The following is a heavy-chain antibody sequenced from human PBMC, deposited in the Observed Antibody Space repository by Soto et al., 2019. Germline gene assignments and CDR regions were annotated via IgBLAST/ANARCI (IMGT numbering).Heavy chain of an antibody. Sequence: GASVKVSCTASGYTFTSYDINWVRQATGQGLEWMGWMNPNSGNTGYAQKFQGRVTMTRNTSISTAYMELSSLRSEDTAVYYCARGYDLDSYYYYMDVWGKGTTVTVSS. CDR1: GYTFTSYD. V-gene: IGHV1-8*01. D-gene: IGHD3-3*01. J-gene: IGHJ6*03. CDR2: MNPNSGNT. CDR3: ARGYDLDSYYYYMDV.